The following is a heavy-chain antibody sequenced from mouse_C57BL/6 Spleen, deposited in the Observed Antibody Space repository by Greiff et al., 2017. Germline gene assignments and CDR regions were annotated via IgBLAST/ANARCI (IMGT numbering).Heavy chain of an antibody. D-gene: IGHD2-4*01. V-gene: IGHV1-82*01. Sequence: QVQLQQSGPELVKPGASVKISCKASGYAFSSSWMNWVKQRPGKGLEWIGRIYPGDGDTNYNGKFKGKATLTADKSSSTAYMQLSSLTSEDSAVYFCARGDYEDYWGQGTTLTVSS. CDR2: IYPGDGDT. CDR3: ARGDYEDY. J-gene: IGHJ2*01. CDR1: GYAFSSSW.